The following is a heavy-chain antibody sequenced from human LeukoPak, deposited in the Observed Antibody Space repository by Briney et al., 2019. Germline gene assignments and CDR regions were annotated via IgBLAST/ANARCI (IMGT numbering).Heavy chain of an antibody. CDR1: GYTFTGYY. Sequence: GASVEVSCQASGYTFTGYYMHWGRQAPGQGREWRGWINPNSGGTNYAQKSQGRVTMTRDTSISTAYMELSRLRSDDTAVYYCARDRSGYDFWFDPWGQGTLVTVSS. CDR2: INPNSGGT. J-gene: IGHJ5*02. CDR3: ARDRSGYDFWFDP. D-gene: IGHD5-12*01. V-gene: IGHV1-2*02.